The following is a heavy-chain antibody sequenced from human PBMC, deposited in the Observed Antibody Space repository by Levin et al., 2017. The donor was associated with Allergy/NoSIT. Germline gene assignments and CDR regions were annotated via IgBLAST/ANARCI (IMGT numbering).Heavy chain of an antibody. J-gene: IGHJ4*02. Sequence: LSLTCAASGFTFSSYEMNWVRRAPGKGLEWVSYISSTGSTIYSADSVKGRFTISRDNAKNSLYLHMNSLRAEDTAVDYCARQLGNFWSGYNYFDYWGQGTLVTVSS. V-gene: IGHV3-48*03. D-gene: IGHD3-3*01. CDR3: ARQLGNFWSGYNYFDY. CDR1: GFTFSSYE. CDR2: ISSTGSTI.